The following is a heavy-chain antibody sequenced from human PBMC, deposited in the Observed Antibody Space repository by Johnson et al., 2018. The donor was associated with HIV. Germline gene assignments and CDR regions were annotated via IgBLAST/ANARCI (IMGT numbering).Heavy chain of an antibody. D-gene: IGHD6-13*01. J-gene: IGHJ3*02. CDR3: ARDHSSSWTPGDAFDI. CDR2: INSDGSST. Sequence: VQLVESGGVVVQPGGSLRLSCAASGFSFDDFGMSWVRQAPGKGLEWVSRINSDGSSTSYAESVKGRFTISRDNAKNTLYLQMDSLGAEDTAVYYCARDHSSSWTPGDAFDIWGQGTMVTVSS. CDR1: GFSFDDFG. V-gene: IGHV3-20*04.